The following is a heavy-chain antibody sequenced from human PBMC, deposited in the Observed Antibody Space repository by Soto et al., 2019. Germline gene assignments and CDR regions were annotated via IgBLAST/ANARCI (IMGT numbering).Heavy chain of an antibody. J-gene: IGHJ6*02. Sequence: VQLVQSGAEVKKPGSSVKVSCKASGGTFSSYAISWVRQAPGQGLEWMGGIIPIFGTANYAQKFQGRVTITADESTSTAYMELSSLRSEDTAVYYCARSSIAAGLGYYYYGMDVWGQGTTVTVSS. V-gene: IGHV1-69*12. D-gene: IGHD6-13*01. CDR1: GGTFSSYA. CDR3: ARSSIAAGLGYYYYGMDV. CDR2: IIPIFGTA.